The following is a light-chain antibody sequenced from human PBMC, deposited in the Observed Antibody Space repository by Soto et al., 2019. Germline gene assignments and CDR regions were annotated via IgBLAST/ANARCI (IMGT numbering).Light chain of an antibody. J-gene: IGKJ4*01. Sequence: EIVMTQSPATLSVSPGERATLSCRASQSVSSNLAWYQQKPGQAPRLLIYGASTRATGIPARFSGSGSGTEFTLTISSLQSEDFALYYCQQYNNWPPLTFGGGTMVEIK. CDR2: GAS. CDR1: QSVSSN. V-gene: IGKV3-15*01. CDR3: QQYNNWPPLT.